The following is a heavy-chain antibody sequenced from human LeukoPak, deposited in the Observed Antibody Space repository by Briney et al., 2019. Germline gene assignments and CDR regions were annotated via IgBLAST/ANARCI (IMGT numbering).Heavy chain of an antibody. CDR3: AGVGGSWELIL. CDR1: GFTFLNYW. J-gene: IGHJ1*01. Sequence: GGSLRLSCAASGFTFLNYWMSWVRQAPGKGVEWVANIRQDGSEKFYVDSVKGRFTISRDNDKSSLYLQMNSLRGEDTAVYFCAGVGGSWELILWGQGTLVTVS. CDR2: IRQDGSEK. D-gene: IGHD2-15*01. V-gene: IGHV3-7*01.